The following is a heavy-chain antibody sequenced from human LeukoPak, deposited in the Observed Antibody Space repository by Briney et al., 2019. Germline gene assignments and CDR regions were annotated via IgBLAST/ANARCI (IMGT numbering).Heavy chain of an antibody. CDR2: ISGSGGST. J-gene: IGHJ4*02. CDR1: GFTFSGYA. CDR3: AKEEMRDGYNLDFDY. V-gene: IGHV3-23*01. Sequence: GGSLRLSCAASGFTFSGYAMSWVRQAPGKGLEWVSAISGSGGSTYYADSVKGRFTFSRDNSKNTLYLQMNSLRAEDTAVYYCAKEEMRDGYNLDFDYWGQGTLVTVSS. D-gene: IGHD5-24*01.